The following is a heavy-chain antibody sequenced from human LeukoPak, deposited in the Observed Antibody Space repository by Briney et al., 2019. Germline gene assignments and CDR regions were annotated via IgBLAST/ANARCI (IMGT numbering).Heavy chain of an antibody. D-gene: IGHD4-17*01. CDR1: GFTFSKFD. CDR2: ISSSGGHT. J-gene: IGHJ4*02. CDR3: AKDVYGDNDGGYFDY. Sequence: GGSLRLSCAASGFTFSKFDMTWVRQPPGKGLEWVSAISSSGGHTYYADSVKGRFTLSRDNSNNTLFLQMNSLRAEDTAVYYCAKDVYGDNDGGYFDYWGQGTLVTVSS. V-gene: IGHV3-23*01.